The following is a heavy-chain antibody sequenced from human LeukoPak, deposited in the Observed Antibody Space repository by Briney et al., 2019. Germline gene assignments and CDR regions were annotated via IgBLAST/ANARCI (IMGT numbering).Heavy chain of an antibody. J-gene: IGHJ4*02. CDR2: INHSGST. D-gene: IGHD2-15*01. CDR1: GGSFSGYY. V-gene: IGHV4-34*01. CDR3: ARDLGYCSGGRCDDS. Sequence: PSETLSLTCAVYGGSFSGYYWSWIRQPPGKGLEWIGEINHSGSTNYYPSLKSRVTILLDKSKNQFSLKLSSVTAADTAVYYCARDLGYCSGGRCDDSWGQGTLVTVSS.